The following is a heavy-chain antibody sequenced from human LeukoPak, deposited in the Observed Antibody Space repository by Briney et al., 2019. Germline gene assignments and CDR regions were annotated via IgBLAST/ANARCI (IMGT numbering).Heavy chain of an antibody. Sequence: GGSLRLSCGGSDFSFRAYSLIWARQTPGTGLEWISYISSGGGVTHYAESVKGRFSISRDNAMSSLFLQMNRLKDEDTAVYYCARVGVGDWGSVWDHWGQGVRVTVSS. J-gene: IGHJ4*02. CDR2: ISSGGGVT. CDR3: ARVGVGDWGSVWDH. D-gene: IGHD3-16*01. V-gene: IGHV3-48*02. CDR1: DFSFRAYS.